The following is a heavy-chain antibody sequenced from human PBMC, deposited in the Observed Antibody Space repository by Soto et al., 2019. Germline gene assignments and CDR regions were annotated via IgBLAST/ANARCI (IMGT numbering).Heavy chain of an antibody. CDR2: VNSDGTST. V-gene: IGHV3-74*01. D-gene: IGHD1-26*01. J-gene: IGHJ4*02. Sequence: EVQLVESGGGLVQSGGSLRLSCAVSGFTFSNYWMHWVRQAPGEGLVWVSRVNSDGTSTNHADSVKGRITISRDNAQKTVYLAVNRLRAQDKGVDYRARGGWRSYYLDQRGQGTLVTVSS. CDR1: GFTFSNYW. CDR3: ARGGWRSYYLDQ.